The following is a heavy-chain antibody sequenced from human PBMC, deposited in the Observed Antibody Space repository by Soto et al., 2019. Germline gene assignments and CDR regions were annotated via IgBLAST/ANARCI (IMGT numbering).Heavy chain of an antibody. Sequence: NPSETLSLTCTVSGASISSSSYYWGWIRQPPGKGLEWIGSIYYSGSTYYNPSLKSRVTISIDTSKSQFSLKLSSVTAADTAVYYCAVGGGSSWGHYFGYWRQGTLVTVCS. V-gene: IGHV4-39*01. D-gene: IGHD6-13*01. J-gene: IGHJ4*01. CDR2: IYYSGST. CDR3: AVGGGSSWGHYFGY. CDR1: GASISSSSYY.